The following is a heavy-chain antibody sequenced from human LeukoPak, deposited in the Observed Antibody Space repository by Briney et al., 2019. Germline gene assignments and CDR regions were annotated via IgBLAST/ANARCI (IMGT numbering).Heavy chain of an antibody. Sequence: ASVKVSCKVSGYTLTELSMHWVRQAPGKGLEWMGGFDPEDGETIYAQKFQGRVTMTEDTSTDTAYMELSSLRSEDTAVYYCVRGGTIHDSMLEDAFDVWGQGTMVTVSS. CDR1: GYTLTELS. J-gene: IGHJ3*01. D-gene: IGHD3-22*01. V-gene: IGHV1-24*01. CDR2: FDPEDGET. CDR3: VRGGTIHDSMLEDAFDV.